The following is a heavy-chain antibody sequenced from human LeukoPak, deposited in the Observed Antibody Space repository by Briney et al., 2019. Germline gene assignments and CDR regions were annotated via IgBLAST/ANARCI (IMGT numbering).Heavy chain of an antibody. D-gene: IGHD3-10*01. CDR2: ISSSSNYI. CDR1: GFTFSSYS. V-gene: IGHV3-21*01. Sequence: VGSLRLSCAASGFTFSSYSMNWVRQAPGKGLEWVPSISSSSNYIYYADSVKGRFTISRDNAKNSLYLQMNSLRAEDTAVYYCARIRQIRFGESDYWGQGTLVTVSS. J-gene: IGHJ4*02. CDR3: ARIRQIRFGESDY.